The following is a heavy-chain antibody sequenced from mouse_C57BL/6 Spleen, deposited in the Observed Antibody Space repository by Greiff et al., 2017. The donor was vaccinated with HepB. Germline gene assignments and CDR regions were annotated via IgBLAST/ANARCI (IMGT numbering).Heavy chain of an antibody. CDR1: GFSLTSYG. D-gene: IGHD2-4*01. V-gene: IGHV2-2*01. J-gene: IGHJ4*01. CDR3: ARRLPYYYAMDY. CDR2: IWSGGST. Sequence: VMLVESGPGLVQPSQSLSITCTVSGFSLTSYGVHWVRQSPGKGLEWLGVIWSGGSTDYNAAFISRLSISKDNSKSQVFFKMNSLQADDTAIDYCARRLPYYYAMDYWGQGTSVTVSS.